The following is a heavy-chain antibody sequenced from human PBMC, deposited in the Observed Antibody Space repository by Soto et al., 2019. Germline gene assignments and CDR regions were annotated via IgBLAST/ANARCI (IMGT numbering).Heavy chain of an antibody. V-gene: IGHV3-11*01. Sequence: PGGSLRLPCAASGFTFSDYYMTWIRQAPGKGLEWVSYISSSGTGIYYSDSVKGRFTISRDNGKNSLYLQMSSLRVEDTAVYYCARSYSDAFDIWGQGTLV. D-gene: IGHD2-15*01. CDR3: ARSYSDAFDI. CDR2: ISSSGTGI. CDR1: GFTFSDYY. J-gene: IGHJ3*02.